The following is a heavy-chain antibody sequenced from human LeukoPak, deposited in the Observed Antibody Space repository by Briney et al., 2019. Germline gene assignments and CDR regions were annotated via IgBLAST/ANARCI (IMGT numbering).Heavy chain of an antibody. D-gene: IGHD3-22*01. CDR1: GGPISSGGNY. CDR2: IYPSGNT. V-gene: IGHV4-31*03. CDR3: ARGVVRYYYDSGGYYSP. J-gene: IGHJ5*02. Sequence: SETLSLTCNVSGGPISSGGNYWSWIRQHPGEGLEWIGYIYPSGNTYYNPSLKSRVTISVDTSKNQFSLKLSSVTAADTAVYYCARGVVRYYYDSGGYYSPWGQGTLVTVSS.